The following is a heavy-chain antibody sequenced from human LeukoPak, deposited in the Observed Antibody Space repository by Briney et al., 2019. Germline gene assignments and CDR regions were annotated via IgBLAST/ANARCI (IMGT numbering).Heavy chain of an antibody. CDR3: AASGYSGYDYEGDYYYGMDV. Sequence: ASVKVSCKASGYTFTSYDINWVRQATGQGLEWMGWMNPNSGNTGYAQKFQGRVTMTRNTSISTAYMELSSLRSEDTAVYYCAASGYSGYDYEGDYYYGMDVWGQGTTVTVSS. CDR2: MNPNSGNT. V-gene: IGHV1-8*01. D-gene: IGHD5-12*01. CDR1: GYTFTSYD. J-gene: IGHJ6*02.